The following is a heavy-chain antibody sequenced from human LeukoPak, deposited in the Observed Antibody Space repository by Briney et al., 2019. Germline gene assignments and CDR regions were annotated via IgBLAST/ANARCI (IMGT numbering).Heavy chain of an antibody. J-gene: IGHJ4*02. Sequence: SETLSLTCSVSGASIRSHYWSWIRQPPGKGPEWIGYTHYSESTNYNPSLKSRVTISVDTSKNQFSLKLTPVTAADTAVYYCARGSTVADDYWGQGILVTVSS. CDR3: ARGSTVADDY. CDR1: GASIRSHY. CDR2: THYSEST. V-gene: IGHV4-59*08. D-gene: IGHD4-23*01.